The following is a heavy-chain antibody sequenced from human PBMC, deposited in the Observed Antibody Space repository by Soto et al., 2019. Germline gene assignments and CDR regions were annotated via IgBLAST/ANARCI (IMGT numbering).Heavy chain of an antibody. CDR3: ARGYDTALASIF. CDR2: INHLTTT. CDR1: GGSFSSYH. J-gene: IGHJ4*02. V-gene: IGHV4-34*01. Sequence: SETLSLTCAVYGGSFSSYHWSWIRQTPGKGLEWIGEINHLTTTNYNPSLKSRVIISLDTPKNQFSLKLSSVTAADTAVYYCARGYDTALASIFWGQGILVTVCS. D-gene: IGHD5-18*01.